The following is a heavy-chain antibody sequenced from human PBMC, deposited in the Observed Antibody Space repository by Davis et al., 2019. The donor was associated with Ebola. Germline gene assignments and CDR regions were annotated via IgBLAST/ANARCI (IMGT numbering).Heavy chain of an antibody. CDR3: ARAQFPTTSDH. D-gene: IGHD1-1*01. Sequence: ASVKVSCKASGYTFTNYGITWVRQAPGQGLEWVGWINPHNGNTNYAQNVQGRVTMTTDTSTSTAYMELRSLRSDDTAVYYCARAQFPTTSDHWGQGTLVTVSS. CDR2: INPHNGNT. J-gene: IGHJ4*02. V-gene: IGHV1-18*04. CDR1: GYTFTNYG.